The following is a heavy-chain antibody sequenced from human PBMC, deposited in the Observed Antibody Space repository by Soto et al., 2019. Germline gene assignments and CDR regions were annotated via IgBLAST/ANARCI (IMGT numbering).Heavy chain of an antibody. V-gene: IGHV3-74*01. J-gene: IGHJ4*02. CDR1: GFTFSTHW. CDR3: ARGLYGAYGQDF. Sequence: GWSMGLSCAASGFTFSTHWIHWVRQAPGKGLVWVSRIKGDEITTNYADSVKGRFTISRDNAKNTVFLQMHSLRAEDTALYYCARGLYGAYGQDFWGQGILVTVSS. CDR2: IKGDEITT. D-gene: IGHD4-17*01.